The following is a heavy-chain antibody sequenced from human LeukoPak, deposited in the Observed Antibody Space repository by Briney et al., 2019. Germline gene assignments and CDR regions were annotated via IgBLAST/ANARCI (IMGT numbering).Heavy chain of an antibody. D-gene: IGHD5/OR15-5a*01. CDR1: GFTFSSYA. Sequence: GGSLRLSCAASGFTFSSYAMHWVRQAPGKGLEWVAVISYDGSNKYYADSVKGRFTISRDNSKNTLYLQMNSLRAEDTAVYYCARDLVYGDGLHGMDVWGQGTTVTVSS. CDR3: ARDLVYGDGLHGMDV. V-gene: IGHV3-30-3*01. J-gene: IGHJ6*02. CDR2: ISYDGSNK.